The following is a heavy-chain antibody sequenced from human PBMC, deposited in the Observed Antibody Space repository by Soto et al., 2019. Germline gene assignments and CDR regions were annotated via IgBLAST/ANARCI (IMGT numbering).Heavy chain of an antibody. Sequence: ASVKVSCKASGYTFTSYAMHWVRQAPGQRLEWMGWINAGNGNTKYSQKFQGRVTITRDTSASTAYMELSSLRSEDTAVYYCARGSAGAFWSGYYSDYYYYGMDVWGQGTTVTVSS. CDR1: GYTFTSYA. V-gene: IGHV1-3*01. CDR3: ARGSAGAFWSGYYSDYYYYGMDV. CDR2: INAGNGNT. J-gene: IGHJ6*02. D-gene: IGHD3-3*01.